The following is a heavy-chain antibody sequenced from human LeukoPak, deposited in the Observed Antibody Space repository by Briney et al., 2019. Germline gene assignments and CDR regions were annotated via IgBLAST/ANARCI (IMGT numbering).Heavy chain of an antibody. D-gene: IGHD6-13*01. CDR2: ISSSGSTI. J-gene: IGHJ3*02. Sequence: GGSLRLSCAASGFTFSDYYMSWIRQAPGKGLEWVSYISSSGSTIYYAYSVKGRFTISRDNAKNSLYLQMNSLRDEDTAVYYCARVSHMLVQAFDIWGQGTMVTVSS. CDR3: ARVSHMLVQAFDI. V-gene: IGHV3-11*04. CDR1: GFTFSDYY.